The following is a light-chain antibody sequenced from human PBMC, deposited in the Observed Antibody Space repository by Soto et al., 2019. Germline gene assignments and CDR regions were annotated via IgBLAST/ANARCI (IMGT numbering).Light chain of an antibody. CDR1: SSDVGTYNY. CDR2: EVS. J-gene: IGLJ1*01. Sequence: QSVLTQPASVSGSPGQSITISCTGTSSDVGTYNYVSWYQHHPSKAPKLIIYEVSNQPSGVSNRFSGSKSGSTASLTISGLQAEDEADYHCTSYTRDTALVFGTGTKVTV. CDR3: TSYTRDTALV. V-gene: IGLV2-14*01.